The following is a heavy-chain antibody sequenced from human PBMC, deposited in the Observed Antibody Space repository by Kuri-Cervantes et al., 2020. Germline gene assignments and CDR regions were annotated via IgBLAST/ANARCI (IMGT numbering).Heavy chain of an antibody. D-gene: IGHD6-13*01. Sequence: ASVKVSCKASGYTFTSYGISWVRQAPGQGLEWMGWISAYNGNTNYAQKLQGRVTMTTDTSTSTAHMELRSLRSDDTAVYYCARGAAAVSGYYYGMDVWGQGTTVT. V-gene: IGHV1-18*01. CDR2: ISAYNGNT. CDR3: ARGAAAVSGYYYGMDV. CDR1: GYTFTSYG. J-gene: IGHJ6*02.